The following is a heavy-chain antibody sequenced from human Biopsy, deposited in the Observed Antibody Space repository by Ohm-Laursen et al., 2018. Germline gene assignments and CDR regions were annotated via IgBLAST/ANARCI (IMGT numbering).Heavy chain of an antibody. V-gene: IGHV4-39*01. Sequence: SETLSLTCTVSGGSISSSTTYYWAWLRQPPGKGLEWIGSIYNTETTFYNPSLKSRVTISVDTSTNQFSLKLASGTAADTALYFCARHPTGFWFDPWGHGTLVTVSS. CDR3: ARHPTGFWFDP. CDR2: IYNTETT. CDR1: GGSISSSTTYY. J-gene: IGHJ5*02.